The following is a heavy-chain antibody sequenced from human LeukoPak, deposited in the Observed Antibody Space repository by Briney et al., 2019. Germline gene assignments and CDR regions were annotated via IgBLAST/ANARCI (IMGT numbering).Heavy chain of an antibody. D-gene: IGHD6-13*01. V-gene: IGHV3-23*01. Sequence: PGGSLRLSCAASGFTFSTYVMSWVRQAPGKGLEWVSGISGSGGSTYYADSVKGRFTISRDNSKNTLYLQMNSLRAEDTAVYYCAKGTVNWYSSSWYVGNYFDYWGQGTLVTVSS. CDR3: AKGTVNWYSSSWYVGNYFDY. CDR2: ISGSGGST. CDR1: GFTFSTYV. J-gene: IGHJ4*02.